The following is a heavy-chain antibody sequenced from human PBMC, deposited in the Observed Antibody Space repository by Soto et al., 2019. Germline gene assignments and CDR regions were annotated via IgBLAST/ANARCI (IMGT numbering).Heavy chain of an antibody. J-gene: IGHJ5*02. CDR3: AREWYDFWSGYYQNWFDP. CDR2: INPNSGGT. Sequence: ASVKVSCKSSGYTFTGYYMHWVRQAPGQGLECMGWINPNSGGTNYAQKFQGRVTMTRDTSISTAYMELSRLRSDDTAVYYCAREWYDFWSGYYQNWFDPWGQGTLVTVSS. V-gene: IGHV1-2*02. CDR1: GYTFTGYY. D-gene: IGHD3-3*01.